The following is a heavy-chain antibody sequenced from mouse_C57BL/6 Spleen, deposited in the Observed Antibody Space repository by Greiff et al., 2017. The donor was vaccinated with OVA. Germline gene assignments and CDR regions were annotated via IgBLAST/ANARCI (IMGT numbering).Heavy chain of an antibody. CDR3: ARKWAYYYGGYAMDY. CDR2: IDPSDSYT. J-gene: IGHJ4*01. V-gene: IGHV1-69*01. D-gene: IGHD1-1*01. Sequence: QVQLQQPGAELVMPGASVKLSCKASGYTFTSYWMHWVKQRPGQGLEWIGEIDPSDSYTHYNQKFKGKATLTVDKSSSTAYMQLSSLTSEDSAVYYGARKWAYYYGGYAMDYWGQGTSVTVSS. CDR1: GYTFTSYW.